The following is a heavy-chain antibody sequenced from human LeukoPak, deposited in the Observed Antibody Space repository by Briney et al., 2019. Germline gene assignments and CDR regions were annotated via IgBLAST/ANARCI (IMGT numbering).Heavy chain of an antibody. CDR1: GGSISSDY. D-gene: IGHD3-10*01. CDR3: ARALGGNRGIDY. Sequence: PWETLSLTCTVSGGSISSDYWSWIRQPPGKGLEWIGDIYYSGNTNYSPSLKSRVTISVDTSKNQFTLKLSSVTAADTAVYYCARALGGNRGIDYWGQGTLVTVSS. V-gene: IGHV4-59*01. CDR2: IYYSGNT. J-gene: IGHJ4*02.